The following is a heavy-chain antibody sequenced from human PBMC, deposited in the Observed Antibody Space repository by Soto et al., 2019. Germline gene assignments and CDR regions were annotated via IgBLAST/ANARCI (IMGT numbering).Heavy chain of an antibody. D-gene: IGHD1-26*01. V-gene: IGHV4-61*01. Sequence: QVQLQESGPGLVKPSETLSLTCTVSGGSVSSGSYYWSWIRQPPGKGLEWIGYIYYSGRTNYNPSLKSRVTISVDTSKNQCSLKLSSVTAADTAVYYFARTAIKWELPTYWGQGTLVTVSS. CDR1: GGSVSSGSYY. J-gene: IGHJ4*02. CDR2: IYYSGRT. CDR3: ARTAIKWELPTY.